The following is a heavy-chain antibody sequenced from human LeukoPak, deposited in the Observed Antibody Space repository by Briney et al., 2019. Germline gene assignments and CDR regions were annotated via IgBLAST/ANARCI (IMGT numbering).Heavy chain of an antibody. CDR1: GFTFSSYD. CDR3: ARGPRVGAAGFVYYHYIDV. V-gene: IGHV3-23*01. J-gene: IGHJ6*03. CDR2: IRPSGDNT. Sequence: GGSLRLSCAASGFTFSSYDMTWVRQAPGRGLEWVSSIRPSGDNTYYGDSVKGRFTISRDNSKNTQHLQMNSLRAEDTAVYYCARGPRVGAAGFVYYHYIDVWGKGTTVTVSS. D-gene: IGHD1-26*01.